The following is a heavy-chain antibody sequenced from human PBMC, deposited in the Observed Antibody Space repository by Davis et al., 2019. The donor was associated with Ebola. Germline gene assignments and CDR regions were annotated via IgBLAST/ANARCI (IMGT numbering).Heavy chain of an antibody. V-gene: IGHV3-11*04. D-gene: IGHD2-2*01. CDR2: ISSSGSTI. Sequence: GESLKISCAASGFTFSDYYMSWIRQAPGKGLEWVSYISSSGSTIYYADSVKGRFTISRDNAKNSLYLQMNSLRAEDTAVYYCASPLPMGCSSTSCYLNRGAFDIWGQGTMVTVSS. CDR3: ASPLPMGCSSTSCYLNRGAFDI. CDR1: GFTFSDYY. J-gene: IGHJ3*02.